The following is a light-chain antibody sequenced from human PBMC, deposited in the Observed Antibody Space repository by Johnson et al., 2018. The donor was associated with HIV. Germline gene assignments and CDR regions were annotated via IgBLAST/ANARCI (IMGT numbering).Light chain of an antibody. J-gene: IGLJ1*01. CDR2: DTN. Sequence: QSVLTQPPSVSAAPGQKVTISCSGSNSNIGNNYVSWYQQLPGTAPNLLISDTNKRTSGIPDRFSGSKSGTSATLGITGLQTGDEAEYYCGTWDSTVSVYVVGTATEVTAL. CDR3: GTWDSTVSVYV. V-gene: IGLV1-51*01. CDR1: NSNIGNNY.